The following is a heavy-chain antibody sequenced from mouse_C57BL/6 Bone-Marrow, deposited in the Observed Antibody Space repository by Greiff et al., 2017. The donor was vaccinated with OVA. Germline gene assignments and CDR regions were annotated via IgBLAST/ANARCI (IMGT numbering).Heavy chain of an antibody. J-gene: IGHJ2*01. Sequence: VKLMESGAELVRPGTSVKVSCKASGYAFTNYLIEWVKQRPGQGLEWIGVINPGSGGTNYNEKFKGKATLTADKSSSTAYMQLSSLTSEDSAVYFCARGGLLRDYWGQGTTLTVSS. D-gene: IGHD2-3*01. V-gene: IGHV1-54*01. CDR1: GYAFTNYL. CDR3: ARGGLLRDY. CDR2: INPGSGGT.